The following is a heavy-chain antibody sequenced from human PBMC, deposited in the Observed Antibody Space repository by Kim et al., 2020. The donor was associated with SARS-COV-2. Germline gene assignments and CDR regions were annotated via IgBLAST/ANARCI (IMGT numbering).Heavy chain of an antibody. D-gene: IGHD5-18*01. Sequence: GGSLRLSCAASGFTFSSYWMSWVRQAPGKGLEWVANIKQDGSEKYYVDSVKGRFTISRDNAKNSLYLQMNSLRAEDTAVYXCAKVXTAMVHSPFDYWGQGTXXTVSS. CDR1: GFTFSSYW. CDR3: AKVXTAMVHSPFDY. J-gene: IGHJ4*02. V-gene: IGHV3-7*01. CDR2: IKQDGSEK.